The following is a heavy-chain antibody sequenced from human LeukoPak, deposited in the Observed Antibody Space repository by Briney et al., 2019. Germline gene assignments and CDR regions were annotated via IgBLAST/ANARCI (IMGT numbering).Heavy chain of an antibody. CDR3: ARGFPLTIFGVTYYFDY. D-gene: IGHD3-3*01. CDR1: GGTFSSYA. Sequence: AASVKVSCKASGGTFSSYAISWVRQAPGQGLEWMGWISAYNGNTNYAQKLQGRVTMTTDTSTSTAYMELRSLRSDDTAVYYCARGFPLTIFGVTYYFDYWGQGTLVTVSS. J-gene: IGHJ4*02. V-gene: IGHV1-18*01. CDR2: ISAYNGNT.